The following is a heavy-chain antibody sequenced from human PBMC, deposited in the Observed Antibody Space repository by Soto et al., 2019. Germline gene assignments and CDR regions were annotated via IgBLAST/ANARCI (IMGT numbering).Heavy chain of an antibody. CDR3: ARARTQYYDILTGYSHNYFDY. CDR1: GGSISSYY. D-gene: IGHD3-9*01. J-gene: IGHJ4*02. V-gene: IGHV4-59*01. CDR2: IYYSGST. Sequence: SETLSLTCTVSGGSISSYYWSWIRQPPGKGLEWIGYIYYSGSTNYNPSLKSRVTISVDTSKNQFSLKLSSVTAADTAVYYCARARTQYYDILTGYSHNYFDYWGQGTLVTVSS.